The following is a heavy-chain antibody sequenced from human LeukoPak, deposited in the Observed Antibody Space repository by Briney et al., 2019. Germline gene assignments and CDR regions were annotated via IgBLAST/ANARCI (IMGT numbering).Heavy chain of an antibody. V-gene: IGHV4-34*01. D-gene: IGHD3-16*02. CDR2: INHSGST. CDR1: GVSFSGYY. Sequence: SGTLSLTCAVYGVSFSGYYWSWIRQPPGKGLEWIGEINHSGSTNYNPSLKSRVTISVDTSKNQFSLKLSSVTAADTAVYYCARVSGLYDYVWGSYRYPRYFDYWGQGTLVTVSS. J-gene: IGHJ4*02. CDR3: ARVSGLYDYVWGSYRYPRYFDY.